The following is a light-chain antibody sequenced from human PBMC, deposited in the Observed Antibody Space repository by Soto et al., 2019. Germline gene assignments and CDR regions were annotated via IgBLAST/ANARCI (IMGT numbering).Light chain of an antibody. CDR1: QSVSSY. Sequence: EIVLTQSPATLSLSPGERATLSCRASQSVSSYLAWYQQKPGQAPRLLIYDAFNRSTGIPARFSGSGSGTDFTRTISSLEPEDFAVYYCQQRTNWLFGQGTKLEIK. CDR2: DAF. CDR3: QQRTNWL. V-gene: IGKV3-11*01. J-gene: IGKJ2*01.